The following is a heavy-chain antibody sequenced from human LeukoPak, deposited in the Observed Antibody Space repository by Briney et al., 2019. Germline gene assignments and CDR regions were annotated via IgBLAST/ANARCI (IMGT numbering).Heavy chain of an antibody. V-gene: IGHV4-34*01. CDR2: INHSGST. CDR3: ARDSYGDYPD. J-gene: IGHJ4*02. Sequence: SETLSLTCAVYGGSFSGYYWSWIRQPPGKGLEWIGEINHSGSTNYNPSLKSRVTISVDTSKNQFSLKLSSVTAADTAVYYCARDSYGDYPDWGQGTLVTVSS. CDR1: GGSFSGYY. D-gene: IGHD4-17*01.